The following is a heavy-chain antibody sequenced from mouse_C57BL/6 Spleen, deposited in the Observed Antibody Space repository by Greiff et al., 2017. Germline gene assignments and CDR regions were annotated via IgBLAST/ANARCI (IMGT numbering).Heavy chain of an antibody. Sequence: VQRVESGAELVKPGASVKISCKASGYAFSSYWMNWVKQRPGKGLEWIGQIYPGDGDTNYNGKFKGKATLTADKSSSTAYMQLSSLTSEDSAVYFCARFYYGNPAWFAYWGQGTLVTVSA. V-gene: IGHV1-80*01. CDR1: GYAFSSYW. J-gene: IGHJ3*01. CDR2: IYPGDGDT. CDR3: ARFYYGNPAWFAY. D-gene: IGHD2-1*01.